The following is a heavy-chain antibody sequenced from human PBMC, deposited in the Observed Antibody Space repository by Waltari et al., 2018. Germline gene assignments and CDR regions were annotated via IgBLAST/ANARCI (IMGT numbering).Heavy chain of an antibody. Sequence: QVQLVQSGAEVKKPGSSVKVSCKASGGTFSSYAISWVRQAPGQGLEWMGGISPTFGTANYAQKFQGRDTITTDESTSTAYMELSSLRSEDTAVYYCARGMYRYYYDSSGYFYYFDYWGQGTLVTVSS. CDR3: ARGMYRYYYDSSGYFYYFDY. D-gene: IGHD3-22*01. CDR1: GGTFSSYA. V-gene: IGHV1-69*05. J-gene: IGHJ4*02. CDR2: ISPTFGTA.